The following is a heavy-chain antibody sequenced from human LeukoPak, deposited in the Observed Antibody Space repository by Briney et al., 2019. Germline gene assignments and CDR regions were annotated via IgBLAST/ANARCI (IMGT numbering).Heavy chain of an antibody. Sequence: PSETLSLTCTVSGGSISSSNYYWGWIRQPPGKGLEWIGSIYYSGSTYYNSSLKSRVTISVDTSKNQFSLKLSSVTAADTAVYYCARGDYLWVYFDYWGQGTLVTVSS. V-gene: IGHV4-39*07. CDR2: IYYSGST. J-gene: IGHJ4*02. CDR3: ARGDYLWVYFDY. D-gene: IGHD2/OR15-2a*01. CDR1: GGSISSSNYY.